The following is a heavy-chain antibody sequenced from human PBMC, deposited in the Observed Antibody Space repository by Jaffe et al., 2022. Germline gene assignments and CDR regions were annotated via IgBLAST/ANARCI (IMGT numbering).Heavy chain of an antibody. J-gene: IGHJ4*02. CDR3: ARILGAHYDFWSGTYYGSGFDY. CDR1: GFSLSNARMG. D-gene: IGHD3-3*01. CDR2: IFSNDEK. V-gene: IGHV2-26*01. Sequence: QVTLKESGPVLVKPTETLTLTCTVSGFSLSNARMGVSWIRQPPGKALEWLAHIFSNDEKSYSTSLKSRLTISKDTSKSQVVLTMTNMDPVDTATYYCARILGAHYDFWSGTYYGSGFDYWGQGTLVTVSS.